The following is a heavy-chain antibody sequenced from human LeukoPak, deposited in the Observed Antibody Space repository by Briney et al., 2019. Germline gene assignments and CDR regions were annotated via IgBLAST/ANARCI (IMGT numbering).Heavy chain of an antibody. CDR1: GGSISSGDYY. J-gene: IGHJ4*02. V-gene: IGHV4-30-4*08. Sequence: PSQTLSLTCTVSGGSISSGDYYWSWIGQPPGKGLEWIGYIYYSGSTYYNPSLKSRVTISVDTSKNQFSLKLSSVTAADTAVYYCARVSLDCSSTSCYTLFDYWGQGTLVTVSS. D-gene: IGHD2-2*02. CDR3: ARVSLDCSSTSCYTLFDY. CDR2: IYYSGST.